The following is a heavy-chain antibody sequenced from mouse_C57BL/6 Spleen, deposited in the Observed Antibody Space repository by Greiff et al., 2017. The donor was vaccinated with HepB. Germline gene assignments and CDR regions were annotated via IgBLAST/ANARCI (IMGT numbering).Heavy chain of an antibody. CDR3: ARLDGYYPYFDD. CDR2: INPNNGGT. V-gene: IGHV1-18*01. Sequence: VQLQQSGPELVKPGASVKIPCKASGYTFTDYNMDWVKQSHGKSLEWIGDINPNNGGTIYNQKFKGKATLTVDKSSSTAYMELRSLTSEDTAVYYCARLDGYYPYFDDWGQGTTLTVSS. D-gene: IGHD2-3*01. J-gene: IGHJ2*01. CDR1: GYTFTDYN.